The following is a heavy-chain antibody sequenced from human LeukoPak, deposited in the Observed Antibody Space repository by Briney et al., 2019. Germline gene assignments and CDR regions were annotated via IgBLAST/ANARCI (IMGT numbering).Heavy chain of an antibody. J-gene: IGHJ4*02. CDR3: ANGREYSSTGLFDY. CDR1: GFTFSSYA. D-gene: IGHD6-6*01. Sequence: PGGSLRLSCAASGFTFSSYAMSWVRQAPGKGLEWVSAISGSGGSTYYADSVKGRFTISRDNSKNTLYLQMNSLRAEDTAVYYCANGREYSSTGLFDYWGQGTLVSVSS. V-gene: IGHV3-23*01. CDR2: ISGSGGST.